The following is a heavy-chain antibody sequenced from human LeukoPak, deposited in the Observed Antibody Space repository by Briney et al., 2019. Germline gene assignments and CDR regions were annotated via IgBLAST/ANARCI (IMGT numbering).Heavy chain of an antibody. Sequence: PGGSLRLSCAASGFTFSSNWMSWVRPAPGKGLEWVANIKQDGSEKYYVYSVKGRFTISRDNAKNSLYLQMNSLRAEDTAVYYCARVALTVAETEDYWGQGTLVTVSS. D-gene: IGHD3-3*02. CDR1: GFTFSSNW. CDR2: IKQDGSEK. CDR3: ARVALTVAETEDY. V-gene: IGHV3-7*01. J-gene: IGHJ4*02.